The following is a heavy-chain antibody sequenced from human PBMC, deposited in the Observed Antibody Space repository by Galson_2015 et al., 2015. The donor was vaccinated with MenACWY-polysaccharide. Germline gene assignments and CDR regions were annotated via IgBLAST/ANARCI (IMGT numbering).Heavy chain of an antibody. CDR2: IHPNSGDT. V-gene: IGHV1-2*02. D-gene: IGHD1-1*01. J-gene: IGHJ5*02. Sequence: SVKVSCKASGDSFTAYYIHWVRQAPGQGLEDMGWIHPNSGDTHYAQNFQGRVTMTRDTSISTAYMELNSLISDDTAVYYCATEKPNTGGFDPWGQGTLVTVSS. CDR1: GDSFTAYY. CDR3: ATEKPNTGGFDP.